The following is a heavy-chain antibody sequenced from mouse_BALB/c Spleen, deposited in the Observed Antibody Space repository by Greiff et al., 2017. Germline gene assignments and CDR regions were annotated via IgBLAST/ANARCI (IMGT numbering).Heavy chain of an antibody. D-gene: IGHD2-4*01. CDR3: ARYYDYDVDY. Sequence: DVKLVESGGDLVKPGGSLKLSCAASGFTFSSYGMSWVRQTPDKRLEWVATISSGGSYTYYPDSVKGRFTISRDNAKNTLYLQMSSLKSEDTAMYYCARYYDYDVDYWGQGTTLTVSS. CDR2: ISSGGSYT. J-gene: IGHJ2*01. V-gene: IGHV5-6*02. CDR1: GFTFSSYG.